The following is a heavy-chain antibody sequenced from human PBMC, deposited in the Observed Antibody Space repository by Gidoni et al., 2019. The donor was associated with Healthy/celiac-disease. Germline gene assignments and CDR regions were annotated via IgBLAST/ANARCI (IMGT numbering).Heavy chain of an antibody. Sequence: QVQLVQSGAEVKKPGASVKVSCKASGYTFTSHDINWVRQATGQGLEWMGWMNPNSGNTGYAQKFQGRVTMTRNTSISTAYMELSSLRSEDTAVYYCARCPTRAVLRKLLGYYYGMDVWGQGTTVTVSS. J-gene: IGHJ6*02. CDR1: GYTFTSHD. CDR3: ARCPTRAVLRKLLGYYYGMDV. D-gene: IGHD2-15*01. V-gene: IGHV1-8*01. CDR2: MNPNSGNT.